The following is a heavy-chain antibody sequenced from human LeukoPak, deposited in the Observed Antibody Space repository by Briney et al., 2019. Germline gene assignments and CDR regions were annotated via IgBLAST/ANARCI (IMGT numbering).Heavy chain of an antibody. J-gene: IGHJ4*02. CDR3: ARDSHYDILTGYPINPLGY. Sequence: VASVKVSCKASGYTFTSYGISWVRQAPGQGLEWMGWISAYNGNTNYAQKLQGRVTMTTDTSTSTAYMELRSLRSDDTAVYYCARDSHYDILTGYPINPLGYWGQGTLVTVSS. D-gene: IGHD3-9*01. CDR1: GYTFTSYG. CDR2: ISAYNGNT. V-gene: IGHV1-18*01.